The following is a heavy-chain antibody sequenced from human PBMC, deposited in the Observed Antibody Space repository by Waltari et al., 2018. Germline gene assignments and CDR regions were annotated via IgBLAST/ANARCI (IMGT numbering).Heavy chain of an antibody. V-gene: IGHV5-51*01. D-gene: IGHD1-1*01. CDR3: ARHINLDHYYYMDV. CDR1: GYSFISYW. J-gene: IGHJ6*03. CDR2: IYPGDSGT. Sequence: EVQLVQSGAELKKPGESLKISCKGSGYSFISYWIGWVRQMPGKGLEWMGIIYPGDSGTGYSPSFQGQVTISADKTINTAYLQWSNLKASDSAMYYCARHINLDHYYYMDVWGKGTTVTVSS.